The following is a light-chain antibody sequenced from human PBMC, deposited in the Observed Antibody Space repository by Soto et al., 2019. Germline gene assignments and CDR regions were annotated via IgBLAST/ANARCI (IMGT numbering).Light chain of an antibody. Sequence: DIQMSQSPSSLFASVGDRVTITCQATQDINIYLNWYQQKPGKAPNLLIYDASNLEIGVPSRLSASGSGTHFTLTISSLQTEDTGTYYCQPYDTLPITFRRGTRLEIK. CDR2: DAS. J-gene: IGKJ5*01. CDR1: QDINIY. V-gene: IGKV1-33*01. CDR3: QPYDTLPIT.